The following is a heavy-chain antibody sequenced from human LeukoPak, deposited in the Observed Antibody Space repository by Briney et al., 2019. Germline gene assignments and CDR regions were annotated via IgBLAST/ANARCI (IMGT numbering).Heavy chain of an antibody. CDR3: ARVEVGIIAAARLDY. J-gene: IGHJ4*02. CDR2: IKQDGSEK. CDR1: GFTFSSYW. Sequence: GGSLRLSCAASGFTFSSYWMSWVRQAPGKGREWVANIKQDGSEKYYVDSVKGRFTISRDNAKNSLYLQMNSLRAEDTAVYYCARVEVGIIAAARLDYWGQGTLVTVSS. D-gene: IGHD6-13*01. V-gene: IGHV3-7*01.